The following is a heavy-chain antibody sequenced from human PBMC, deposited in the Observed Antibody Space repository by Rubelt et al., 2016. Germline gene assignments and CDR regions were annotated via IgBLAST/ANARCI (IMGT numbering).Heavy chain of an antibody. CDR2: ISAYNGNT. Sequence: QVQLVQSGAEVKKPGASVKVSCKASGYTFTSYGISWVRQAPGQGLEWMGWISAYNGNTIYAQRLQGRVTMTTDTSTSKALMALRSLRADETAVYYCARDFYDSSGYYNFRDYWGQGTLVTVSS. J-gene: IGHJ4*02. CDR1: GYTFTSYG. V-gene: IGHV1-18*01. CDR3: ARDFYDSSGYYNFRDY. D-gene: IGHD3-22*01.